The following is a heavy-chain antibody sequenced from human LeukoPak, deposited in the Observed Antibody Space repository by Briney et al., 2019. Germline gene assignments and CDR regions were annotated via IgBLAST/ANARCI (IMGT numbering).Heavy chain of an antibody. Sequence: GGTLRLSCAASGFISSSHGMNWVRQTPGKGLEWVSGISPSGDITYYADSVKGRFTISRDNSKNTLYLQMNSLRAEDTAVYYCAKWSSSQRPYFDYWGQGTLVTVSS. V-gene: IGHV3-23*01. J-gene: IGHJ4*02. D-gene: IGHD6-6*01. CDR2: ISPSGDIT. CDR1: GFISSSHG. CDR3: AKWSSSQRPYFDY.